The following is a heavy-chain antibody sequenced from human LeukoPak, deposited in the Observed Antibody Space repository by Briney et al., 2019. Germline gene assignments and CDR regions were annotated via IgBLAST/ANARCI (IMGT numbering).Heavy chain of an antibody. J-gene: IGHJ4*02. CDR1: GYTFTSYG. Sequence: ASVKVSCKASGYTFTSYGISWGRQALGQGLEWVGWISAYNGNTNYAQKLQGRVTMTTDTSTSTAYMELRSLRSDDTAVYYCARVGIAAAGTPQGGSSYWGQGTLVTVSS. V-gene: IGHV1-18*01. D-gene: IGHD6-13*01. CDR2: ISAYNGNT. CDR3: ARVGIAAAGTPQGGSSY.